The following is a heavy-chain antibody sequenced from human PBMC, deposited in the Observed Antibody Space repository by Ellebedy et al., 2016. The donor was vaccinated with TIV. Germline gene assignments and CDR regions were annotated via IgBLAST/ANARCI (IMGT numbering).Heavy chain of an antibody. Sequence: GESLKISCKGSGYSFTSYWIGWVRPVPGKGLEWMGIINPGDFDTRYSPSFQGHVTISADKSISTACLQWSSLKASDTAIYYCARHGGYSSSPLNYWGQGTLVTVSS. CDR3: ARHGGYSSSPLNY. D-gene: IGHD6-6*01. CDR2: INPGDFDT. J-gene: IGHJ4*02. CDR1: GYSFTSYW. V-gene: IGHV5-51*01.